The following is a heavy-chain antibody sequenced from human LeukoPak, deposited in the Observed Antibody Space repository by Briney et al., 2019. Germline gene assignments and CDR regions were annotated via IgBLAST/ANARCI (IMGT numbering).Heavy chain of an antibody. Sequence: GGSLRLSCAASGFTFSRFWMSCVRQAPGKGLEWVANIKQDGSEKYYVDSVKGRFTISRDNAKNSLYLQMNSLRAEDMALYYCAKEGSSRSTFDYWGQGTLVTVSS. D-gene: IGHD6-13*01. CDR3: AKEGSSRSTFDY. CDR1: GFTFSRFW. CDR2: IKQDGSEK. V-gene: IGHV3-7*03. J-gene: IGHJ4*02.